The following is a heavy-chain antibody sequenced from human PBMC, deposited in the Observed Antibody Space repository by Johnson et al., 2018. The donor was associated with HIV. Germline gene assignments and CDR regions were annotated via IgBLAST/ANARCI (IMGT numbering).Heavy chain of an antibody. Sequence: VLLVESGGGLVQPGGSLRLSCAASGFTFSSYWMSWVRQAPGKGLEWVANIKQDGSEKYYVDSVKGRFTISRDNAKNSLYLQMNSLRAEETAVYYCARGRIYGAFAFDIWGQGTMVTVSS. D-gene: IGHD3-10*01. CDR2: IKQDGSEK. J-gene: IGHJ3*02. CDR1: GFTFSSYW. V-gene: IGHV3-7*05. CDR3: ARGRIYGAFAFDI.